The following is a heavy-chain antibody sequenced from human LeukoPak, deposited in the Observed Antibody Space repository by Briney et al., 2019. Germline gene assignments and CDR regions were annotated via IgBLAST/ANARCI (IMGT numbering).Heavy chain of an antibody. CDR2: FDPEDGET. CDR1: GYTLTELS. Sequence: ASVKVSCKVSGYTLTELSMHWVRQAPGKGLEWMGGFDPEDGETIYAQKFQGRGTMTEDTSTDTAYMELSSLRSEDTAVYYCATPPPFFGVVPYYFDYWGQGTLVTVSS. CDR3: ATPPPFFGVVPYYFDY. V-gene: IGHV1-24*01. D-gene: IGHD3-3*01. J-gene: IGHJ4*02.